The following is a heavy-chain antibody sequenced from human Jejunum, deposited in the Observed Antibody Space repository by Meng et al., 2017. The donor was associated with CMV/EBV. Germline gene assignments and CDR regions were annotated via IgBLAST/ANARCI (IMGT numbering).Heavy chain of an antibody. Sequence: FSVNSNFMTWVRQAPGKGLEWVAVGYSAGMTYYADSVKGRFTISRDNSKNTMFLQMNGLRLEDTAMYYCAAEVAVRNYFSYGMDVWGQGTTGTVSS. V-gene: IGHV3-66*02. CDR1: FSVNSNF. CDR3: AAEVAVRNYFSYGMDV. CDR2: GYSAGMT. D-gene: IGHD3-10*01. J-gene: IGHJ6*02.